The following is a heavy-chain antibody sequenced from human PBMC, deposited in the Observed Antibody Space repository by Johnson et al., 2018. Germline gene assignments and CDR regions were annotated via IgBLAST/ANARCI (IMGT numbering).Heavy chain of an antibody. J-gene: IGHJ3*01. CDR3: AKFRSGSYSCAFDV. CDR2: ISNDAART. CDR1: GFTFTSYA. V-gene: IGHV3-23*01. D-gene: IGHD3-22*01. Sequence: EVQLLESGGGLVQPGGSLRLCCAASGFTFTSYAMSWVRQAPGKGLEWVSTISNDAARTFYADSVKGRFTMSKDNSKSTLSLQMNSLRVGDTALYYCAKFRSGSYSCAFDVWGQGTMVTVSS.